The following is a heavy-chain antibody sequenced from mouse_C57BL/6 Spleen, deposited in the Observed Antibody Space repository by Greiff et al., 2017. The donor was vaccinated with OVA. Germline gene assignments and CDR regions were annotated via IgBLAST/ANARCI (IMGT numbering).Heavy chain of an antibody. D-gene: IGHD3-2*02. V-gene: IGHV1-19*01. J-gene: IGHJ4*01. CDR3: AREQLRLLAMDY. CDR1: GYTFTDYY. Sequence: VHVKQSGPVLVKPGASVKMSCKASGYTFTDYYMNWVKQSHGKSLEWIGVINPYNGGTSYNQKFKGKATLTVDKSSSTAYMELNSLTSEDSAVYYCAREQLRLLAMDYWGQGTSVTVSS. CDR2: INPYNGGT.